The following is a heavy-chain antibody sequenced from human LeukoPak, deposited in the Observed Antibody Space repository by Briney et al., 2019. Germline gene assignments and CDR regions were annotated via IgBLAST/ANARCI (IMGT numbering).Heavy chain of an antibody. CDR2: ISSNGGST. J-gene: IGHJ4*02. CDR1: GVTFSSYA. Sequence: PGGTLRLSCSASGVTFSSYATDWVRQAPGKGLEYVSDISSNGGSTHYTDYVQRRFTISRDNSKNTLDHQMSSLRAEDTAVYYCVKGVIGAAGTQGFDYWGEGTGDSVSS. V-gene: IGHV3-64D*06. D-gene: IGHD6-13*01. CDR3: VKGVIGAAGTQGFDY.